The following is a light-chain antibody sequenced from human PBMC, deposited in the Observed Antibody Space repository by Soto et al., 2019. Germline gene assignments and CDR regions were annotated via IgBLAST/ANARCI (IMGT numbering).Light chain of an antibody. Sequence: EIVMTQSPATLSVSLGERATLSCRASQSVFSSLAWYQQKPGQAPRLLIYGAATRATGIPARFSGSGSGTEFTLTISSLQSEDFAVYYCQQYHNWPAFGQGTKVEIK. CDR3: QQYHNWPA. CDR1: QSVFSS. CDR2: GAA. V-gene: IGKV3-15*01. J-gene: IGKJ1*01.